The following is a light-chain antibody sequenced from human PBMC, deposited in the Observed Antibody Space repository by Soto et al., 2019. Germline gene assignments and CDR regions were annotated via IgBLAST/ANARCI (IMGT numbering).Light chain of an antibody. CDR2: DNN. CDR1: SSNIANDY. CDR3: GTWDSSLSAYV. J-gene: IGLJ1*01. Sequence: QSVLTQPPSVSAAPGTTVTISCSGSSSNIANDYVSWYQQVPGTAPKLLIYDNNKRPSGIPDRFSGSKSGTSATLGITGLQTGDEAEYYCGTWDSSLSAYVFGTGTKVTVL. V-gene: IGLV1-51*01.